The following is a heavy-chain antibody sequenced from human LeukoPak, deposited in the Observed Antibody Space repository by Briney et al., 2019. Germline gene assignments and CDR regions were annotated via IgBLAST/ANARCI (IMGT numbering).Heavy chain of an antibody. V-gene: IGHV1-24*01. CDR1: GYTFTSYG. J-gene: IGHJ4*02. D-gene: IGHD6-13*01. CDR3: AIIAAAGTLDY. Sequence: ASVKVSCKASGYTFTSYGISWVRQAPGKGLEWMGGFDPEDGETIYAQKFQGRVTMTEDTSTDTAYMELSSLRSEDTAVYYCAIIAAAGTLDYWGQGTLVTVSS. CDR2: FDPEDGET.